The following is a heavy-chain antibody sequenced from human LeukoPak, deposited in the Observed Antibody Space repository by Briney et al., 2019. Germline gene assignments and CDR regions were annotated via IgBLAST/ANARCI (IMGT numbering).Heavy chain of an antibody. CDR1: GYTFTSYY. V-gene: IGHV1-46*01. CDR2: INPSGGST. J-gene: IGHJ4*02. CDR3: VRGGGYSSAPFDY. D-gene: IGHD6-25*01. Sequence: ASVKVSCKASGYTFTSYYMHWVRQAPGQGLEWMGIINPSGGSTRYAQKFQGRATLTRDTYTSTVYMELSRLRYEDTAVYYFVRGGGYSSAPFDYWGQGTLVTVSS.